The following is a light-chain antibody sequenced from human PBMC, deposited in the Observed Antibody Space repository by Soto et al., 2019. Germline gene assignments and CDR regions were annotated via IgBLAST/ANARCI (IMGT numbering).Light chain of an antibody. CDR2: DVS. V-gene: IGLV2-14*01. Sequence: QSALTQPASVSGSPGQSITISCTGTSSDGGGYNYVSWYQQHPGKAPKLMIYDVSNRPSGVSNRFSGSKSGNTASLTISGLQAEDEADYYCSSYTGSSTWVFGGGTKLTVL. CDR1: SSDGGGYNY. J-gene: IGLJ3*02. CDR3: SSYTGSSTWV.